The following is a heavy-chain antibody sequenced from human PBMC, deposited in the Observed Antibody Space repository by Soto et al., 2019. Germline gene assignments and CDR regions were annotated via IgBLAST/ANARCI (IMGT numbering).Heavy chain of an antibody. CDR1: GGSFSGYY. CDR3: ARGRWTTGAFDI. Sequence: SETLSLTCAVSGGSFSGYYWSWIGQPPGKGLEWIGEINHSGSTNYNPSLKSRVTISVDTSKNQFSLKLSSVTAADTAVYYCARGRWTTGAFDIWGQGTMVTVSS. V-gene: IGHV4-34*01. CDR2: INHSGST. D-gene: IGHD1-1*01. J-gene: IGHJ3*02.